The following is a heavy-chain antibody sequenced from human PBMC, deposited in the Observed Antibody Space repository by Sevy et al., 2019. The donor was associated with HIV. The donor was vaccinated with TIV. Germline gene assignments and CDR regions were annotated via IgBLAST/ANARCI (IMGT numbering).Heavy chain of an antibody. CDR1: GGFIGSYY. D-gene: IGHD3-10*01. V-gene: IGHV4-59*01. J-gene: IGHJ4*02. CDR3: ARDRGELYYFDY. CDR2: IYYDGSA. Sequence: SETLSLTYTVSGGFIGSYYWSWIRQAPGKGLEWIGYIYYDGSAHYNPSLKSRVTLSEDTLKNQVSLKLSSVTPADTAVYYCARDRGELYYFDYWGQGTLVTVSS.